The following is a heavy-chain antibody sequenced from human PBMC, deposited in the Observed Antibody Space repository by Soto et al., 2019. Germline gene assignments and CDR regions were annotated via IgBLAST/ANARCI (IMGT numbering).Heavy chain of an antibody. V-gene: IGHV3-74*01. Sequence: GSLRLSGAASQFSFSSYWMRWVRQVPGKGPAWVSRINHDGSKTEYADSVKGRFTISRDNTNNTLYLQMNSLRVEDTAMYYCVREPWGFSGTWYDYWGQGTLVTVSS. D-gene: IGHD6-13*01. CDR3: VREPWGFSGTWYDY. CDR1: QFSFSSYW. J-gene: IGHJ4*02. CDR2: INHDGSKT.